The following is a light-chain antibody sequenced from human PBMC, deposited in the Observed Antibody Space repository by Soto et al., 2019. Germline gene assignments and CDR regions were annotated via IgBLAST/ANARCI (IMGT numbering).Light chain of an antibody. V-gene: IGLV1-51*01. CDR3: GTWDTSLSAVV. J-gene: IGLJ2*01. CDR2: DNN. Sequence: QSALTQPPSVSAAPGQKVTISCSGSSSNIGNNYVSWYQHLPGTAPKLLIYDNNERPSGIPDRFSGSKSGTSATLGITGLQTGDEADYYCGTWDTSLSAVVFGGGTTLTVL. CDR1: SSNIGNNY.